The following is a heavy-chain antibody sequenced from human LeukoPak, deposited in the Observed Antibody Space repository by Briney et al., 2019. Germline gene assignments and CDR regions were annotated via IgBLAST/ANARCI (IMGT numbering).Heavy chain of an antibody. CDR3: ARLEWIQLRPRALYYFDY. CDR2: INHSGST. Sequence: SETLSLTCAVYGGSFSGYYWSWIRQPPGKGLEWIGEINHSGSTNYNPSLKSRVTISVDTSKNQFSLKLSSVTAADTAVYYCARLEWIQLRPRALYYFDYWGQGTLVTVSS. CDR1: GGSFSGYY. D-gene: IGHD5-18*01. J-gene: IGHJ4*02. V-gene: IGHV4-34*01.